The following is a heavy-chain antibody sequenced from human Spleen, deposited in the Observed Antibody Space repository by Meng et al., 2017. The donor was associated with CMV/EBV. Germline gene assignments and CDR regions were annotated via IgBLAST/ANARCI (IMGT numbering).Heavy chain of an antibody. CDR2: IGSGSNII. J-gene: IGHJ4*02. D-gene: IGHD1-26*01. V-gene: IGHV3-48*04. Sequence: GGSLRLSCAASGFTFSSYSMNWVRQAPGKGLEWVSYIGSGSNIIKYADSVKGRFTISRDNAKNSLYLQMNNLRAEDTAVYYCVRDRLWAFENWGQGTPVTVSS. CDR3: VRDRLWAFEN. CDR1: GFTFSSYS.